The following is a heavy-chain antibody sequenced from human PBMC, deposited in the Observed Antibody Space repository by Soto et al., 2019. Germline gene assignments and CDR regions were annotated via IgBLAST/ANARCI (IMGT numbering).Heavy chain of an antibody. CDR3: ARVKGSSIAGRTIDY. J-gene: IGHJ4*02. D-gene: IGHD6-6*01. CDR2: INHSGST. CDR1: GGPFSGYY. V-gene: IGHV4-34*01. Sequence: SETLSLTCAVYGGPFSGYYWSWIRQPPGKGLEWIGEINHSGSTNYNPSLKSRVTISVDTSKNQFSLKLSSVTAADTAVYYCARVKGSSIAGRTIDYWGQGTLVTVSS.